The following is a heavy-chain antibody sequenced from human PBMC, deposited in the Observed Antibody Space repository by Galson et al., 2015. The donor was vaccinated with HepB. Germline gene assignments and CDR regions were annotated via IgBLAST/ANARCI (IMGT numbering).Heavy chain of an antibody. Sequence: SLRLSCAASGFTFSSYWMHWVRQVPGKGLMWVSRINTDGSSTGYADSVKGRFTISRDNAKSTLYLQMNSLRAEDTALYYCVRDALHSTRWYGYWFDPWGQGTLVTVSS. CDR3: VRDALHSTRWYGYWFDP. CDR1: GFTFSSYW. J-gene: IGHJ5*02. CDR2: INTDGSST. V-gene: IGHV3-74*01. D-gene: IGHD6-13*01.